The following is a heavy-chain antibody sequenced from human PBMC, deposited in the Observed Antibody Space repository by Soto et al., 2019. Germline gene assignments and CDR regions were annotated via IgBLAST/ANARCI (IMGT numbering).Heavy chain of an antibody. CDR1: GFTFSSYA. Sequence: PGGSLRLSCAASGFTFSSYAMSWVRQAPGKGLEWVSAISGSGGSTYYADSVKGRFTISRDNSKNTLYLQMNSLRAEDTAVYYCAKDPVRLDDYGDYAGYFQHWGQGTLVTVSS. D-gene: IGHD4-17*01. CDR3: AKDPVRLDDYGDYAGYFQH. J-gene: IGHJ1*01. V-gene: IGHV3-23*01. CDR2: ISGSGGST.